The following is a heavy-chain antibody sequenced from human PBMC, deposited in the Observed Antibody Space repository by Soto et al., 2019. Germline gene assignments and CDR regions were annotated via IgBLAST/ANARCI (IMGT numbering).Heavy chain of an antibody. Sequence: EVRLLESGGGLVKPGGSLRLSCATSGLTFSNYAMSWVRQAPGGGLEWVSSMSGSSSTTYYADSVRGRFTISRDRAKNTMYLPMSSLRAEDTALYYCAKNQARELPRVIDFWGQGTLVTVSS. CDR1: GLTFSNYA. J-gene: IGHJ4*02. CDR3: AKNQARELPRVIDF. CDR2: MSGSSSTT. V-gene: IGHV3-23*01. D-gene: IGHD1-7*01.